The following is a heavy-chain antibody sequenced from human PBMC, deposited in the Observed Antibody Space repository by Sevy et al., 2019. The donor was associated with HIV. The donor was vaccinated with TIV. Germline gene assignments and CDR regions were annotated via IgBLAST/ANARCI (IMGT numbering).Heavy chain of an antibody. Sequence: GGSLRLSCAASGFTVSSNYMSWVRQAPGKGLEWVSVIYSGGSTYYADSVKGRFTISRENSKNTLYLEMNGLGGEETAVYYCVREMYDSSGYYLDAFDIWGQGTMVTVSS. CDR3: VREMYDSSGYYLDAFDI. J-gene: IGHJ3*02. CDR1: GFTVSSNY. V-gene: IGHV3-53*01. D-gene: IGHD3-22*01. CDR2: IYSGGST.